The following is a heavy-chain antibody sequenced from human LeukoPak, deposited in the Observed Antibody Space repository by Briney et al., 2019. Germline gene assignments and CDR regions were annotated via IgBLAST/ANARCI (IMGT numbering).Heavy chain of an antibody. CDR2: IYYTGST. J-gene: IGHJ4*02. V-gene: IGHV4-39*07. D-gene: IGHD2/OR15-2a*01. Sequence: SETLSLTCTVSGGSINSTNYYWAWIRQPPGKGLEWLASIYYTGSTYYNPSLRSRVTMSVDTSKNQFSLRLTSVTAADTAVYFCARDRDNRDFDYWGQGTLVPVSS. CDR3: ARDRDNRDFDY. CDR1: GGSINSTNYY.